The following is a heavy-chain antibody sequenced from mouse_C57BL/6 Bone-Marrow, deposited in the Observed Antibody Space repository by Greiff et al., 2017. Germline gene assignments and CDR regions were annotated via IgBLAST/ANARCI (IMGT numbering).Heavy chain of an antibody. D-gene: IGHD1-1*01. V-gene: IGHV14-4*01. CDR3: AKPQVADFDY. CDR1: GFNIKDDY. CDR2: IDPENGDT. J-gene: IGHJ2*01. Sequence: VHVKQSGAELVRPGASVKLSCTASGFNIKDDYMHWVKQRPEQGLKWIGWIDPENGDTEYASKFKGKATITADTSSNTAYLQLCSLTSGDTAVYYCAKPQVADFDYWGQGTPLTVSS.